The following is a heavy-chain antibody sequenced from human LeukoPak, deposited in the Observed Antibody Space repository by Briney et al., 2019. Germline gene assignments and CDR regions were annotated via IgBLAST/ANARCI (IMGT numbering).Heavy chain of an antibody. Sequence: GGSLRLSCAASGFTFSSYWMSWVRQAPGKGLEWVANINLDGSETYYVDSVKGRFTISRDNAKNSPYLHINSLRAEDTALYYCARDSHYSSDYWGQGTLVTVSS. V-gene: IGHV3-7*05. CDR3: ARDSHYSSDY. CDR1: GFTFSSYW. J-gene: IGHJ4*02. CDR2: INLDGSET. D-gene: IGHD6-6*01.